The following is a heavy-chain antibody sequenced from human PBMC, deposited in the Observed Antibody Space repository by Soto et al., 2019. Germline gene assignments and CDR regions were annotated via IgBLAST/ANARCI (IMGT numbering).Heavy chain of an antibody. J-gene: IGHJ4*02. CDR3: AAGGITLVRGSFDY. CDR2: ISGSGANT. Sequence: EVPLLESGGGLVQPGGSLRLSCAVSGFTLSSYAMSWVRQAPGKGLEWVSAISGSGANTYYADSVTARFTTSRAKSKNTLFLQISSLRAEDTAVYYCAAGGITLVRGSFDYWGQGTLVAVSS. D-gene: IGHD3-10*01. CDR1: GFTLSSYA. V-gene: IGHV3-23*01.